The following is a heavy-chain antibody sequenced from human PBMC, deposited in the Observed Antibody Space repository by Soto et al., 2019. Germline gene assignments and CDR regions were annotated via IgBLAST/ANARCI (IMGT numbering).Heavy chain of an antibody. CDR3: ARGRRYSSSYSWFDP. D-gene: IGHD6-6*01. V-gene: IGHV4-34*01. J-gene: IGHJ5*02. CDR2: INHSGST. CDR1: GGSFSGYY. Sequence: SETLSLTCAVYGGSFSGYYWSWIRQPPGKGLEWIGEINHSGSTNYNPSLKSRVTISVDTSKNQFSLKLSSVTAADTAVYYCARGRRYSSSYSWFDPWGQGTLVT.